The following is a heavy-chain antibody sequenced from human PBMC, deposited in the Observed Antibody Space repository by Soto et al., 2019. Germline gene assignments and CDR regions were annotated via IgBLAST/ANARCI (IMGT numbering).Heavy chain of an antibody. Sequence: EVQVVESGGGLVQPGGSLRLSCAASGFTVSSNYMSWVRQAPGKGLEWVSVIYSGGTTYYADSVKGRFTISRDNSKNTLYLQMNRLRAEDTAVYYCARDQWLPRHWGQGTLVTVSS. CDR2: IYSGGTT. D-gene: IGHD3-22*01. V-gene: IGHV3-66*01. J-gene: IGHJ4*02. CDR1: GFTVSSNY. CDR3: ARDQWLPRH.